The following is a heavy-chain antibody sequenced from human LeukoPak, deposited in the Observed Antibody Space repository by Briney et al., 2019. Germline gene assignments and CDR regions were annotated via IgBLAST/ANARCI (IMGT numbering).Heavy chain of an antibody. D-gene: IGHD5-24*01. V-gene: IGHV3-21*01. CDR3: ARDRRDGYNYDY. CDR2: ISTGSNYI. J-gene: IGHJ4*02. CDR1: GFTFSSYS. Sequence: GGSLILSCAASGFTFSSYSMNWVRQAPGKGLEWVSSISTGSNYIYYADSVKGRFTISRDNAKNSLYLQMNSLRAEDTAVYYCARDRRDGYNYDYWGQGTLVTVSS.